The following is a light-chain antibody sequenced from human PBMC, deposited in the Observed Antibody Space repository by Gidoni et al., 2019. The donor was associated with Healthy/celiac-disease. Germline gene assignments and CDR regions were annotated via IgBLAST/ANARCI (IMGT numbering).Light chain of an antibody. J-gene: IGKJ4*01. V-gene: IGKV1-5*03. CDR2: KAS. CDR1: QSISIW. Sequence: DIQMTQSPSTLSASVGDRVTIPCRASQSISIWLAWYQQKPGKAPKLLIYKASSLESGVPSRFSGSGSGREFTLTISSLQPDDFATYYCQQYNSYSLTFGGGTKVEIK. CDR3: QQYNSYSLT.